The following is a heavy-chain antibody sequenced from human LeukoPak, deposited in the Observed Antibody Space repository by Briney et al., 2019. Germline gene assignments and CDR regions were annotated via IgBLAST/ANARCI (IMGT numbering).Heavy chain of an antibody. CDR2: IYSGGGT. J-gene: IGHJ4*02. Sequence: PGGSLRLSCAASGFNVRSNCMSWVRQVPGKGLEWVSVIYSGGGTYYADPVKGRFSVSRDNNKNTLFLQMNSLKAEDTAIYYCARQGKGSYSSAWYAFHYWGQGTPVTVSS. CDR1: GFNVRSNC. D-gene: IGHD6-19*01. CDR3: ARQGKGSYSSAWYAFHY. V-gene: IGHV3-53*01.